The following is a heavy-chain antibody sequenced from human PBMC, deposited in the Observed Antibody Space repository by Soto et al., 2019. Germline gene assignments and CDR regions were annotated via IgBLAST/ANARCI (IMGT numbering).Heavy chain of an antibody. V-gene: IGHV3-23*01. D-gene: IGHD6-19*01. J-gene: IGHJ6*03. Sequence: GGSLRLSCAASGFTFSSYAMSWVRQAPGKGLEWVSAISGSGGSTYYADSVKGRFTISRDNSKNTLYLQMNSLRAEDTAVYYCAKEGPCGWNLCYYYYMDVWGKGTTVTVSS. CDR3: AKEGPCGWNLCYYYYMDV. CDR2: ISGSGGST. CDR1: GFTFSSYA.